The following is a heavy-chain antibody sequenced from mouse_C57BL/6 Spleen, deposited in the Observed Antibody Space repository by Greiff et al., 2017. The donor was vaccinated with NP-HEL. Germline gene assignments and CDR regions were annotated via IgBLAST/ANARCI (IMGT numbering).Heavy chain of an antibody. Sequence: QVQLKESGPGLVQPSQSLSITCTVSGFSLTSYGVHWVRQSPGKGLEWLGVIWSGGSTDYNAAFISRLSISKDNSKSQVFFKMNSLQADDTAIYYCARKGGPDYYGSSYAMDYWGQGTSVTVSS. V-gene: IGHV2-2*01. CDR1: GFSLTSYG. D-gene: IGHD1-1*01. CDR3: ARKGGPDYYGSSYAMDY. J-gene: IGHJ4*01. CDR2: IWSGGST.